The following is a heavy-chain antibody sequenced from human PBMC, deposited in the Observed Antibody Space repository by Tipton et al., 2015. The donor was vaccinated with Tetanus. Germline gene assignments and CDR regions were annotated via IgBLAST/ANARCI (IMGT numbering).Heavy chain of an antibody. Sequence: RSLRLSCAASGFTFDDYAMHWVRQAPGKGLEWVSGISWNSGSIGYADSVKGRFTISRDNAKNSLYLQMNSLRAEDTALYYCAREDRIAVAPFDYWGHGTLVTVSS. J-gene: IGHJ4*01. CDR1: GFTFDDYA. CDR2: ISWNSGSI. V-gene: IGHV3-9*01. D-gene: IGHD6-19*01. CDR3: AREDRIAVAPFDY.